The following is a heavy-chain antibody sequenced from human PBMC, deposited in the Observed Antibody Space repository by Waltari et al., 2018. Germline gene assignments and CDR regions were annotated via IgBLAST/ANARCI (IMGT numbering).Heavy chain of an antibody. CDR2: IHPGGGP. J-gene: IGHJ4*02. CDR3: VRGPDRAKQGY. Sequence: QVLPQQWGAGLLKPSETLSLTCVVYGGSSSDDDWNWTRQPPGKGLERIGEIHPGGGPDYNPSLRSRVTISVETPKNQFSLRLTSVTAADTAVYYCVRGPDRAKQGYWGQGTLVSVSS. V-gene: IGHV4-34*01. D-gene: IGHD3-22*01. CDR1: GGSSSDDD.